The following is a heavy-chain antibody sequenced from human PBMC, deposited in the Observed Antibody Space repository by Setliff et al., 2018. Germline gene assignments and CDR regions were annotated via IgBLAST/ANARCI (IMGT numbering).Heavy chain of an antibody. CDR1: GGSVGSDFSY. Sequence: PSETLSLTCTVSGGSVGSDFSYWTWIRQPAGKGLEWIGQIYTTWSTNYNPSLKSRVTISLDASKNEFSLRLTSMTAADTAVYYCAKGGGRYHSDSWGQGILVTVSS. D-gene: IGHD1-1*01. V-gene: IGHV4-61*09. J-gene: IGHJ4*02. CDR2: IYTTWST. CDR3: AKGGGRYHSDS.